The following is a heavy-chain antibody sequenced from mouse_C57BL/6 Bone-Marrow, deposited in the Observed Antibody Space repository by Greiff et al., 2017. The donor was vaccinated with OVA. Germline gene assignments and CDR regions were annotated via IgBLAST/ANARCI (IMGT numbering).Heavy chain of an antibody. Sequence: EVQLQQSGAELVKPGASVKLSCTASGFNIKDYYMHWVKQRTEQGLEWIGRIDPEDGETKYAQNFQGKATITADTSSNTAYLQLSSLTSEDTAVYYCASYYYGSSYFDYWGQGTTLTVSS. V-gene: IGHV14-2*01. CDR2: IDPEDGET. D-gene: IGHD1-1*01. CDR1: GFNIKDYY. J-gene: IGHJ2*01. CDR3: ASYYYGSSYFDY.